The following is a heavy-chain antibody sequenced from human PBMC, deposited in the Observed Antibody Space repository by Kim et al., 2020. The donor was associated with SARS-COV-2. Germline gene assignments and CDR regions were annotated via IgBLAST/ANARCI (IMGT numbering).Heavy chain of an antibody. V-gene: IGHV3-23*01. J-gene: IGHJ4*02. D-gene: IGHD3-10*01. Sequence: GGSLRLSCAASGFTFSSYAMSWVRQAPGKGLEWVSAISGSGGSTYYADSVKGRFTISRDNSKNTLYLQMNSLRAEDTVVYYCAKDLLRGRVTMVRGVPPGDYWGQGTLVTVSS. CDR3: AKDLLRGRVTMVRGVPPGDY. CDR1: GFTFSSYA. CDR2: ISGSGGST.